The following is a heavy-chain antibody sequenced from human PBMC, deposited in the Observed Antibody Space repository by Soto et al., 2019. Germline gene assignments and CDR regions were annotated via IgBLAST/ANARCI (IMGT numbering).Heavy chain of an antibody. CDR3: ARDRGVVAEFDY. CDR2: ISSSSSYI. D-gene: IGHD2-15*01. Sequence: GGSLRLSCAASGFTFSSYSMNWVRQAPGKGLEWVSSISSSSSYIYYADSGKGRFTISRDNAKNSLYLQMNSLRAEDTAVYYCARDRGVVAEFDYWGQGTLVTVSS. J-gene: IGHJ4*02. V-gene: IGHV3-21*01. CDR1: GFTFSSYS.